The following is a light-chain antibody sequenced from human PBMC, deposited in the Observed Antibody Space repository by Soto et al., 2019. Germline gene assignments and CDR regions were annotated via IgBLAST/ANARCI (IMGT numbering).Light chain of an antibody. Sequence: DIQMTQSPSSLSASVGDRVTITCRASQSVSNLLNWYQQKPGKAPKLLIYSASSLQSGVPARFSGSGYGTDFTLTISSLQPEDFATYYCQQSHNTPRTFGQGTKLDIK. CDR3: QQSHNTPRT. CDR2: SAS. J-gene: IGKJ1*01. CDR1: QSVSNL. V-gene: IGKV1-39*01.